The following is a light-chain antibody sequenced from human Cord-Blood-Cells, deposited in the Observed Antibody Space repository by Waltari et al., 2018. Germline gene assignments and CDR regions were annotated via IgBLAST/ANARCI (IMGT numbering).Light chain of an antibody. J-gene: IGLJ1*01. CDR3: QAWDSSTYV. V-gene: IGLV3-1*01. CDR2: QDS. CDR1: KLGDKY. Sequence: SYELTQPPSVSVSPGQTASITCSGDKLGDKYPCWYQQKPGQSTVLVIYQDSKRPSGIPERFSGSNSGNTATLTISGTQAMDEADYYCQAWDSSTYVFGTGTKVTVL.